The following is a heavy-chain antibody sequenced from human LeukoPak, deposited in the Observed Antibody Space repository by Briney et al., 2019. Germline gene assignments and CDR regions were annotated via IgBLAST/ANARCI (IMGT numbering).Heavy chain of an antibody. Sequence: PSETLSLTCTVSGYSISSGYYWGWIRQPPGKGLEWIGSIYHSGSTYYNPSLKSRVTISVDRSKNQFSLKLSSVTAADTAVYYCARGPPRAPDIVVVPAAIQSEPYFDYWGQGTLVTVSS. D-gene: IGHD2-2*02. V-gene: IGHV4-38-2*02. CDR3: ARGPPRAPDIVVVPAAIQSEPYFDY. CDR1: GYSISSGYY. CDR2: IYHSGST. J-gene: IGHJ4*02.